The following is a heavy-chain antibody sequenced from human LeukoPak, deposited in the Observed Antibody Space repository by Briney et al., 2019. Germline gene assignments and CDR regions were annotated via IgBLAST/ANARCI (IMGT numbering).Heavy chain of an antibody. D-gene: IGHD3-3*01. J-gene: IGHJ4*02. CDR1: GYTFSSYA. Sequence: PGGPLRLSCAASGYTFSSYAMSWVRQARGKGREWVSAISGSGGSTYYADSVKGRLTISRDNSKNTMYMQMNSLRAEDTAVYYCAKGLTIPFNYFDYWGQGTLVTVSS. CDR3: AKGLTIPFNYFDY. CDR2: ISGSGGST. V-gene: IGHV3-23*01.